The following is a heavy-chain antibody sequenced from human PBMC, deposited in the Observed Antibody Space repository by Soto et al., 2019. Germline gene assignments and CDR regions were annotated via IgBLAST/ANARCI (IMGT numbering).Heavy chain of an antibody. CDR1: GFTFSSYA. CDR2: ISDSGGST. D-gene: IGHD6-13*01. Sequence: GGSLRLSCAASGFTFSSYAMSWVRQAPGKGLEWVAAISDSGGSTYYADSVKGRFTISRDNSKNTLYLQMNSLRAEDTAVYYCARDTAWFSSSWPTYYYYGMDVWGQGTTVTVSS. J-gene: IGHJ6*02. CDR3: ARDTAWFSSSWPTYYYYGMDV. V-gene: IGHV3-23*01.